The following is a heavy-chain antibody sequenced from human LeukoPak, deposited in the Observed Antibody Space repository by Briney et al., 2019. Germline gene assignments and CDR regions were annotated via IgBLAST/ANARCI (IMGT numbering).Heavy chain of an antibody. V-gene: IGHV3-53*01. J-gene: IGHJ4*02. CDR3: ARDIVATGGRYFDH. CDR1: GFTVSSNY. Sequence: GGSLRLSCAASGFTVSSNYMSWVRQAPGKGLEWVSVIYSGGYTYYADSVKGRFTISRDNSENTLSLQMNSLRGEDTAVYYCARDIVATGGRYFDHWGQGTLVTVSS. CDR2: IYSGGYT. D-gene: IGHD6-13*01.